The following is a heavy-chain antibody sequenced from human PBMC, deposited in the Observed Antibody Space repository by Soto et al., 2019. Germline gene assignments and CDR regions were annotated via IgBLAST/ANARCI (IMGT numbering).Heavy chain of an antibody. Sequence: QVQLQESGPGLVEPSGTLSLTCGVSGDSFSSSNWWTWIRQPPGKGLEWIGDIFHTGHTDYSPSLRSRITISIDTSKKEFSLHLTSVTATDTAVYYCARSPRRVDGKWFFDYWGPGALVTVSS. CDR2: IFHTGHT. J-gene: IGHJ4*02. V-gene: IGHV4-4*02. D-gene: IGHD3-22*01. CDR3: ARSPRRVDGKWFFDY. CDR1: GDSFSSSNW.